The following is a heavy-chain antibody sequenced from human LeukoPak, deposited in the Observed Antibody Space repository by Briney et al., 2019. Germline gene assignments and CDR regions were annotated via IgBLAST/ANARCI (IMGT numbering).Heavy chain of an antibody. Sequence: VESLNISCQGFGNSFNSNWIGWVRQTPGKGLEWIGVIYPADSSTRYTPSLQGRVTISVDRTISTPYLQWSSLEASDTAMYYCASRQFSSTWSAPWGQGTLVTVTS. CDR3: ASRQFSSTWSAP. D-gene: IGHD5/OR15-5a*01. J-gene: IGHJ5*02. V-gene: IGHV5-51*01. CDR1: GNSFNSNW. CDR2: IYPADSST.